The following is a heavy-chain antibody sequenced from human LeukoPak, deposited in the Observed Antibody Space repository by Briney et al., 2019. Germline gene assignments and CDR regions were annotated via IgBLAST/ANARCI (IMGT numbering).Heavy chain of an antibody. Sequence: EASVKVSCTASGYTFTSYDINWVRQATGQGLEWMGWMNPNSGNTGYAQKFQGRVTMTRNTSISTAYMELSSLRSEDTAVYYCARVRYDFWSGYSYYYGMDVWGQGTTVTVSS. J-gene: IGHJ6*02. CDR1: GYTFTSYD. V-gene: IGHV1-8*01. CDR2: MNPNSGNT. D-gene: IGHD3-3*01. CDR3: ARVRYDFWSGYSYYYGMDV.